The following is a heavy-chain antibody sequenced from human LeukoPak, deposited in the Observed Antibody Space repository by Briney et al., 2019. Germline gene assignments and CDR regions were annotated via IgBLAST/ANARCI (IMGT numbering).Heavy chain of an antibody. Sequence: SETLSLTCTVSGYSISSGYYWSWIRQPAGKGLEWIGRIYTSGSTHYNPSLKSRVTMSVDTSKNQFSLKLSSVIAADTAVYYCAGTRSISCPCWFDPWGQGTLVTVSS. CDR1: GYSISSGYY. J-gene: IGHJ5*02. V-gene: IGHV4-4*07. D-gene: IGHD2-2*01. CDR3: AGTRSISCPCWFDP. CDR2: IYTSGST.